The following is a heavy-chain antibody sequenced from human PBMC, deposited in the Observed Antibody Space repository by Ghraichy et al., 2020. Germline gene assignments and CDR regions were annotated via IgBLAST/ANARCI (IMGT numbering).Heavy chain of an antibody. V-gene: IGHV4-39*01. CDR1: GGSISSSSYY. D-gene: IGHD2-21*02. J-gene: IGHJ4*02. CDR2: IYYSGST. Sequence: SETLSLTCTVSGGSISSSSYYWGWIRQPPGKGLEWIGSIYYSGSTYYNPSLKSRVTISVDTSKNQFSLKLSSVTAADTAVYYCARLLLGDLYYFDYWGQGTLVTVSS. CDR3: ARLLLGDLYYFDY.